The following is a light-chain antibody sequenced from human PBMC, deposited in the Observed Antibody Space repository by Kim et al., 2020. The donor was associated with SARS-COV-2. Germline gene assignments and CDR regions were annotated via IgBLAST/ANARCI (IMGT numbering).Light chain of an antibody. Sequence: ASVGDMVTITGRASQGINNYLAWYQQRPGKVPKLLIYAASTLQGGVPSRFSGSGFGTEFTLTISSLQPEDGATYYCKKYNSAPWTFGRGTKVDIK. CDR1: QGINNY. V-gene: IGKV1-27*01. CDR2: AAS. J-gene: IGKJ1*01. CDR3: KKYNSAPWT.